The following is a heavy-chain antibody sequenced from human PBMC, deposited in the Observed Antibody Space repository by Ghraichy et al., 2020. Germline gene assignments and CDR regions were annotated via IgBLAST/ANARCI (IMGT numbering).Heavy chain of an antibody. CDR2: IYSGGST. J-gene: IGHJ3*02. CDR3: AREPYSSGWSTKDAFDI. D-gene: IGHD6-19*01. V-gene: IGHV3-53*01. Sequence: GGSLRLSCAASGFTVSSNYMSWVRQAPGKGLEWVSVIYSGGSTYYADSVKGRFTISRDNSKNTLYLQMNSLRAEDTAVYYCAREPYSSGWSTKDAFDIWGQGTMVTVSS. CDR1: GFTVSSNY.